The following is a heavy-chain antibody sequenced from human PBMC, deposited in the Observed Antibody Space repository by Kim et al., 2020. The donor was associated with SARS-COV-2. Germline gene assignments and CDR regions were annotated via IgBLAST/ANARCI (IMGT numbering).Heavy chain of an antibody. J-gene: IGHJ5*02. CDR2: ISGSGGST. CDR3: AKVGSSYDYVWGSYRSRVDP. Sequence: GGSLRLSCAASGFTFSSYAMSWVRQAPGKGLEWVSAISGSGGSTYYADSVKGRFTISRDNSKNTLYLQMNSLRAEDTAVYYCAKVGSSYDYVWGSYRSRVDPWGQGTLVTVSS. D-gene: IGHD3-16*02. CDR1: GFTFSSYA. V-gene: IGHV3-23*01.